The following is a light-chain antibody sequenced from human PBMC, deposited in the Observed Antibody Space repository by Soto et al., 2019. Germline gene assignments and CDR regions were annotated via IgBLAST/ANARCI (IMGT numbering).Light chain of an antibody. J-gene: IGKJ1*01. V-gene: IGKV3-20*01. CDR3: QQYGDSPRT. CDR2: GAS. Sequence: EIVLTQSPGTLSLSPGERATLSCRAGQSVSSTYLAWYQQKPGQAPRLLIYGASSRATGIPDRFSGSGSGTDFTLTISRLEPEDFAVYYCQQYGDSPRTFGQGNKVEIK. CDR1: QSVSSTY.